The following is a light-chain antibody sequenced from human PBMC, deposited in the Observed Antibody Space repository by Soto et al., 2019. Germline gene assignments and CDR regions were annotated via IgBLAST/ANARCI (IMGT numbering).Light chain of an antibody. Sequence: QSALTQPASVSGSPGQSITISCTGSSSDIGAYNYVSWFQQYPGKAPKLIISEVSNRPSGVSNRFSGSKSGNTASLTISGLQAEDEADYYCSSYRSSNTLCVFGTGTKLTVL. V-gene: IGLV2-14*01. CDR2: EVS. CDR3: SSYRSSNTLCV. CDR1: SSDIGAYNY. J-gene: IGLJ1*01.